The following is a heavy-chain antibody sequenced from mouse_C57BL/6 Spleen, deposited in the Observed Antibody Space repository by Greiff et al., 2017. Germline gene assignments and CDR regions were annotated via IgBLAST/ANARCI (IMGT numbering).Heavy chain of an antibody. V-gene: IGHV1-50*01. CDR3: ARSRDYYGYDY. CDR2: IDPSDSYT. Sequence: VPLQQPGAELVKPGASVKLSCKASGYTFTSYWMQWVKQRPGQGLEWIGEIDPSDSYTNYNQKFQGKATLTVDTSSSTAYMQLSSLTSEDSAVYYCARSRDYYGYDYWGQGTTLTVSS. J-gene: IGHJ2*01. D-gene: IGHD1-1*01. CDR1: GYTFTSYW.